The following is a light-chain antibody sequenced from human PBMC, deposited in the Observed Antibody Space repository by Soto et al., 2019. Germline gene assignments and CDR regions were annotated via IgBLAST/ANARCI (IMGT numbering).Light chain of an antibody. Sequence: EIVMTQSAATPSVSPGERATISCRASQRGGNFLARYQHKPGQAPRLLIYYXSTRATGSPARLSGSGSGTEFTLTINSLQSEDSAVYYCQQHNQWPSTFGQGTRLEIK. CDR2: YXS. J-gene: IGKJ5*01. CDR3: QQHNQWPST. V-gene: IGKV3D-15*01. CDR1: QRGGNF.